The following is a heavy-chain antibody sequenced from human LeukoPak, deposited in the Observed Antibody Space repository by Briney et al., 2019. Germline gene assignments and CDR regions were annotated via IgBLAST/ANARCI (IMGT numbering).Heavy chain of an antibody. Sequence: ASVTVSCTASAYSFTSYGSIWVRQAPGQGLEWMGRISAYNGNTIYAQKLQGRVTMTTDTSTSTAYMELRSLRSDDTAVYYCARGYSSGWTYYYYYGMDVWGQGTTVTVSS. D-gene: IGHD6-19*01. J-gene: IGHJ6*02. CDR2: ISAYNGNT. V-gene: IGHV1-18*01. CDR1: AYSFTSYG. CDR3: ARGYSSGWTYYYYYGMDV.